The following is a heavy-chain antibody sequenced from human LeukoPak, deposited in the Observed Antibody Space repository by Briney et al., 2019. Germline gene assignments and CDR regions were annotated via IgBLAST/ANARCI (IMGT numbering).Heavy chain of an antibody. CDR3: ARGRWDSSGWYQIYYYYYMDV. V-gene: IGHV4-34*01. J-gene: IGHJ6*03. CDR2: INHSGST. Sequence: SETLSLTCAVYGGSFSGYYWSWIRQPPGKGLEWIGEINHSGSTNYNPSLKSRVTISVDTSKNQFSLKLSSVTAADTAVYYCARGRWDSSGWYQIYYYYYMDVWGKGTTVTVSS. D-gene: IGHD6-19*01. CDR1: GGSFSGYY.